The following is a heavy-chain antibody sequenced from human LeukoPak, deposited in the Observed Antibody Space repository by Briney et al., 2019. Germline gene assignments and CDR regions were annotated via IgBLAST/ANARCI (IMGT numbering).Heavy chain of an antibody. CDR3: ARVMVGYCSSTSCRGDAFDI. D-gene: IGHD2-2*01. J-gene: IGHJ3*02. CDR1: GFTFSSYS. CDR2: ISSSSSTI. Sequence: PGGSLRLSCAASGFTFSSYSINWVRQAPGKGLEWVSYISSSSSTIYYADSVKGRFTISRDNAKNSLYLQMNSLRAEDTAVYYCARVMVGYCSSTSCRGDAFDIWGQGTMVTVSS. V-gene: IGHV3-48*01.